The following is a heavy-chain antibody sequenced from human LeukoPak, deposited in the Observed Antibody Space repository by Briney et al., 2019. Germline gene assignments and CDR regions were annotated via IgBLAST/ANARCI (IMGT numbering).Heavy chain of an antibody. Sequence: SETLSLTCTVSGGSISSSSYYWGWIRQPPGKGLEWIGYISYIGSTDYNPSLKSRVTISVDTSKNQFSLKLSSVTAADTAVYYCARGRETAAAGTTGYWGQGTLVTVSS. J-gene: IGHJ4*02. CDR2: ISYIGST. CDR3: ARGRETAAAGTTGY. D-gene: IGHD6-13*01. V-gene: IGHV4-39*07. CDR1: GGSISSSSYY.